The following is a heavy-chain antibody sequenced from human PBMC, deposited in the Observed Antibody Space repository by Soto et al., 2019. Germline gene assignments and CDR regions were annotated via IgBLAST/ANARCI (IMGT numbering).Heavy chain of an antibody. V-gene: IGHV1-18*01. Sequence: ASVKVSCKASGYTFTSYGISWVRQAPGQGLEWMGWISAYNGNTNYAQKLQGRVTMTTDTSTSTAYMELRSLRSDDTAVYYCARTSDYGDYDWVWLDPWGQGTLVTVSS. J-gene: IGHJ5*02. D-gene: IGHD4-17*01. CDR2: ISAYNGNT. CDR1: GYTFTSYG. CDR3: ARTSDYGDYDWVWLDP.